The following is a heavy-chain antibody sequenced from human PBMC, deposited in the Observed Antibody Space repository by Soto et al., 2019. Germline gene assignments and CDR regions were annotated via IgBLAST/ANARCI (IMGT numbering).Heavy chain of an antibody. CDR3: ARGPFYSSSWLDY. D-gene: IGHD6-13*01. CDR2: INSDGSST. V-gene: IGHV3-74*01. J-gene: IGHJ4*02. Sequence: PGGSLRLSCAASGFTSSSYWMHWVRQAPGKGLVWVSRINSDGSSTDYADSVKGRFTISRDNAKNTLYLQMNSLRAEDTAVYYCARGPFYSSSWLDYWGQGTLVTVSS. CDR1: GFTSSSYW.